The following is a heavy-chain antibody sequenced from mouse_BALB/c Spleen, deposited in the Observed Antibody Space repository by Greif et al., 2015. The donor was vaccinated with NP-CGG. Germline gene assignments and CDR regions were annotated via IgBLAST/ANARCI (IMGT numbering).Heavy chain of an antibody. CDR3: ARRGDYDGFDY. J-gene: IGHJ2*01. D-gene: IGHD2-4*01. CDR2: INPSTGYT. Sequence: SGAELAKPGASVKMSCKASGYTFTSYWMHWVKQRPGQGPEWIGYINPSTGYTEYNQKFKDKATLTADKSSSTAYMQLSSLTSEDSAVYYCARRGDYDGFDYWGQGTTLTVSS. CDR1: GYTFTSYW. V-gene: IGHV1-7*01.